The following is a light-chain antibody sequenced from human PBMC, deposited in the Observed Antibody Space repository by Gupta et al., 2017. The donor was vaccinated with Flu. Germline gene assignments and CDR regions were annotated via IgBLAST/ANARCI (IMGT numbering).Light chain of an antibody. V-gene: IGLV2-23*01. J-gene: IGLJ2*01. CDR1: SSDVGSYNL. CDR2: EGS. CDR3: FSYAGSSTLV. Sequence: ITISCTGTSSDVGSYNLVSWYQQHPDKPHKLMVYEGSKRPAGVSSRFSASKSGNTASLTISGHEEEDEADYYCFSYAGSSTLVFGGGTKLTVL.